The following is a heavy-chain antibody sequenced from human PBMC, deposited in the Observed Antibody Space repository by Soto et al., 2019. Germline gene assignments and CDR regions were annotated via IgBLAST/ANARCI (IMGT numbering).Heavy chain of an antibody. CDR2: IWYDGSNE. CDR3: ARDRDYYDNSGYALDI. D-gene: IGHD3-22*01. Sequence: QVQLVESGGGVVQPGKSRRLSCAASGFSFSSYGMHWVRQAPGKGLEWVAVIWYDGSNEDYADSVKGRFAISRDNSKNTLYLQMNSLRADDTAVYYCARDRDYYDNSGYALDIWGQGTVVTVSS. V-gene: IGHV3-33*01. CDR1: GFSFSSYG. J-gene: IGHJ3*02.